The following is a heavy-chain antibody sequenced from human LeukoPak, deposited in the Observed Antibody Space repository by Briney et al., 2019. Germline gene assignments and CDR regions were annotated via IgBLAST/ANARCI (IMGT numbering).Heavy chain of an antibody. CDR2: ISSSSSYI. V-gene: IGHV3-21*01. D-gene: IGHD3-22*01. Sequence: GGSLRLSCAASGFTFSSYSMNWVRQAPGKGLEWVSSISSSSSYIYYADSVKGRFTISRDNAKNSLYLQMNSLRAEDTAVYYCAKSQYSDSSGRNRDYWGQGTLVTVSS. CDR3: AKSQYSDSSGRNRDY. CDR1: GFTFSSYS. J-gene: IGHJ4*02.